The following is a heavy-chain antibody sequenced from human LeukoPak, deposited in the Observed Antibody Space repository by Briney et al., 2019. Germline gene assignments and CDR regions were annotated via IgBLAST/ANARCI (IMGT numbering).Heavy chain of an antibody. CDR2: TYYRSKWNN. J-gene: IGHJ4*02. CDR1: GDTVSSNIAA. Sequence: SQTLSLTCAISGDTVSSNIAAWNWIRQSPSRGLEWLGRTYYRSKWNNDYAVSVKSRISINPATSKNQFSLQLNSVTPEDTAVYYCARDLCSGGSCYWRFDYWGQGTLVTVPS. D-gene: IGHD2-15*01. CDR3: ARDLCSGGSCYWRFDY. V-gene: IGHV6-1*01.